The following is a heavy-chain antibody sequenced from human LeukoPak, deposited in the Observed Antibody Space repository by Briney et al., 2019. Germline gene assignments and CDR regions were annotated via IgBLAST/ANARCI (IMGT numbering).Heavy chain of an antibody. CDR1: GYTFIDYY. V-gene: IGHV1-2*06. CDR2: INPRSGGT. CDR3: ARADDSHFDY. J-gene: IGHJ4*02. Sequence: ASVKVSCKASGYTFIDYYIHWVPQAPGQGLEWMGRINPRSGGTNYAQRFQGRVTMTRDTSITTAYMELSRLRSDDTAVYFCARADDSHFDYWGQGTLVTVSS. D-gene: IGHD2-15*01.